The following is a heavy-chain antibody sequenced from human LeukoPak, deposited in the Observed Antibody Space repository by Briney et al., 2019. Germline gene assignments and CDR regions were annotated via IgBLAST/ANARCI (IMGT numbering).Heavy chain of an antibody. CDR1: GFIFSNYA. CDR3: AKWGDYDILTGYYDFDY. D-gene: IGHD3-9*01. Sequence: GGSLRLSCAASGFIFSNYAMSWVRQAPGKGLEWVSAIVGRGSSTYYADSVKGRFTISRDNSKNTLYLQLNRLRAEDTAVYYCAKWGDYDILTGYYDFDYWGQGTLVTVST. J-gene: IGHJ4*02. V-gene: IGHV3-23*01. CDR2: IVGRGSST.